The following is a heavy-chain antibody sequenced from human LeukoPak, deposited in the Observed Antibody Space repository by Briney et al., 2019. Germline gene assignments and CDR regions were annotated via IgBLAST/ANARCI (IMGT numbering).Heavy chain of an antibody. Sequence: PGGSLSLTCTVSGGSISSYYWSWIRQPPGKGLEWIAYIYNSGSANYNPSLKSRVTISVDMPKNQFSLKLSSVTAADTAVYYCARGAPPQNWGQGTLVTVPS. CDR1: GGSISSYY. J-gene: IGHJ4*02. V-gene: IGHV4-59*08. CDR2: IYNSGSA. CDR3: ARGAPPQN.